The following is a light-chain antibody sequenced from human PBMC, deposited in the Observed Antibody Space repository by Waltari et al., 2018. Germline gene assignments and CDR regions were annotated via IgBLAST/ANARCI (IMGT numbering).Light chain of an antibody. Sequence: SALTQPASVSGSPGQSITISCTGTSNDVGGYKYVSWYQQHPGKAPKVLIYDVNNRPSGVSNRFSGSKSGNTASLTISGLQAEDEADYFCSSYTSSTSVIFCGGTKVTVL. J-gene: IGLJ2*01. CDR2: DVN. CDR3: SSYTSSTSVI. CDR1: SNDVGGYKY. V-gene: IGLV2-14*03.